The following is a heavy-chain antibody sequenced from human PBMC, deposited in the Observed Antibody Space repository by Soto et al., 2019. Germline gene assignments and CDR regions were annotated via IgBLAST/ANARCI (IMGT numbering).Heavy chain of an antibody. Sequence: SGGSLRLSCAAAGFTFSSYAMSWVRQAPGKGLEWVSAISGSGGSTYYADSVKGRFTISRDNSKNTLYLQMNSLRAEDTAVYYCAKPDSSSPRGWYFDLWGRGTLVTVSS. V-gene: IGHV3-23*01. J-gene: IGHJ2*01. CDR1: GFTFSSYA. D-gene: IGHD6-6*01. CDR2: ISGSGGST. CDR3: AKPDSSSPRGWYFDL.